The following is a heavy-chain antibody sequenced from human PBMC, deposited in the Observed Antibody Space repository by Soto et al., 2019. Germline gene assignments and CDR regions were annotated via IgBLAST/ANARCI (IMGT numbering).Heavy chain of an antibody. CDR2: IDPKRGDTNSGGT. Sequence: QVQLVQSGAEVKKPGASVKVSCKASRYPFTDYYIHWVRQAPGQGLEWMGWIDPKRGDTNSGGTNYAEKFKGRVTMTRDTSISTAYMVLSRRTSDDTAVYYCARAENNGDMVDWGQGTLVTVSS. CDR1: RYPFTDYY. D-gene: IGHD4-17*01. J-gene: IGHJ4*02. CDR3: ARAENNGDMVD. V-gene: IGHV1-2*02.